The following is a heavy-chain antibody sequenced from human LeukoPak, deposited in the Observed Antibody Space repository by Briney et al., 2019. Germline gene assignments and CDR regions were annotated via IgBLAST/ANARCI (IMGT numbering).Heavy chain of an antibody. CDR2: ISGSGGST. D-gene: IGHD6-19*01. J-gene: IGHJ4*02. V-gene: IGHV3-23*01. CDR1: GFTFSSSA. CDR3: AKDLRYSSGWGPFDY. Sequence: GGSLRLSCAASGFTFSSSAMSWVRQAPGKGLEWVSAISGSGGSTYYADSVKGRFTISRDNSKNTLYLQMNGLRAEDTAVYYCAKDLRYSSGWGPFDYWGQGTLVTVSS.